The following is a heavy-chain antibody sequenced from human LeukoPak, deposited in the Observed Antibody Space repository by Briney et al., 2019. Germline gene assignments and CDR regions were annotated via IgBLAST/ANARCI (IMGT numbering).Heavy chain of an antibody. CDR1: GYTFTSYY. D-gene: IGHD3-3*01. CDR2: INPSGGST. V-gene: IGHV1-46*01. CDR3: ARDLSHDFWSGYYFDY. Sequence: ASVNVSCKASGYTFTSYYMHWVRQAPGQGLEWMGIINPSGGSTSYAQKFQGRVTMTRDTSTSTVYMELSSLRSEDTAVYYCARDLSHDFWSGYYFDYWGQGTLVTVSS. J-gene: IGHJ4*02.